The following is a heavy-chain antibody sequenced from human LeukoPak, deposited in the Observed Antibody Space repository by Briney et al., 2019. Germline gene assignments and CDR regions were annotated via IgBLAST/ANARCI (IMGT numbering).Heavy chain of an antibody. J-gene: IGHJ4*02. D-gene: IGHD2-2*01. V-gene: IGHV4-59*01. CDR1: DGSITSYY. CDR3: ARVSGRYCSSTSCREIVKFDY. Sequence: SETLSLTCTVSDGSITSYYWSWIRQPPGKGLEWIGYINYSGNTNYNPSLKSRVTISLDTSKNQFSLRLSSVTAADTAVYYCARVSGRYCSSTSCREIVKFDYWGQGTLVTVSS. CDR2: INYSGNT.